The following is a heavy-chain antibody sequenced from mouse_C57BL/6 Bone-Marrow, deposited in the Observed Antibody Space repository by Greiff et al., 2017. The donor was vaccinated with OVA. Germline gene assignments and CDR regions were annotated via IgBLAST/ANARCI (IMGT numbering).Heavy chain of an antibody. D-gene: IGHD3-3*01. V-gene: IGHV7-1*01. CDR1: GFTFSDFY. Sequence: DVKLVESGGGLVQSGRSLRLSCATSGFTFSDFYMEWVRQAPGKGLEWIAASRNKANDYTTEYSASVKGRFIVSRDTSQSILYLQMNALRAEDTAIYYCARDAPGRGYAMDYWGQGTSVTVSS. J-gene: IGHJ4*01. CDR2: SRNKANDYTT. CDR3: ARDAPGRGYAMDY.